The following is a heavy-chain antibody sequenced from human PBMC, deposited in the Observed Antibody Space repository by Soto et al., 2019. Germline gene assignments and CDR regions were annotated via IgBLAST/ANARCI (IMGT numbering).Heavy chain of an antibody. CDR2: TYYRSKWYN. J-gene: IGHJ2*01. D-gene: IGHD6-19*01. CDR1: GDSVSSDSAT. Sequence: QVQLQQSGPGLVKPSQTLSLICAISGDSVSSDSATWNWIRQSPSRGLEWLGRTYYRSKWYNDYAVSVNSRIAITPDTSKSQSSLQLNSVTPEETAVYFCARDSSGWHWYFDLWCRGTLVTVSS. V-gene: IGHV6-1*01. CDR3: ARDSSGWHWYFDL.